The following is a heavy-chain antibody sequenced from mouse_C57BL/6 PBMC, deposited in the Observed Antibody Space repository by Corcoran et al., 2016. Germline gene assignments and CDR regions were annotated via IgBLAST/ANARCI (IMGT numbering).Heavy chain of an antibody. CDR2: INPNNGGT. CDR3: ARSNWEGYYAMDY. J-gene: IGHJ4*01. D-gene: IGHD4-1*01. V-gene: IGHV1-26*01. CDR1: GYTFTDYY. Sequence: EVQLQQSGPELVKPGASVKISCKASGYTFTDYYMNWVKQSHGKSLEWIGDINPNNGGTSYNQKFKGKATLTVDKSSSTAYMELRSLTSEDSAVYYCARSNWEGYYAMDYWGQGTSVTVSS.